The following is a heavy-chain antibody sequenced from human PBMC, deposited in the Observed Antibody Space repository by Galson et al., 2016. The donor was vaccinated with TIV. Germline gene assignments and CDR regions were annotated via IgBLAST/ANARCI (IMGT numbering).Heavy chain of an antibody. CDR1: GFTFRDYG. Sequence: SLRLSCAASGFTFRDYGMHLVRQAPGKGLEWVALTWYDGGNKYYADSVKGLFIISRDNSKNILYLEMNTLRAEDTAVYYCARGDFGDYRDFFDYWGHGTLVTVSS. D-gene: IGHD4-17*01. J-gene: IGHJ4*01. V-gene: IGHV3-33*01. CDR3: ARGDFGDYRDFFDY. CDR2: TWYDGGNK.